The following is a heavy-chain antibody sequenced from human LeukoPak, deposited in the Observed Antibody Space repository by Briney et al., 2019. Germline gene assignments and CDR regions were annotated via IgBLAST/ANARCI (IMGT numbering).Heavy chain of an antibody. CDR3: AKDFRGYSYGETFDY. Sequence: AGGSLRLSCAASGFTFSSYGMHWVRQAPGKGLEWVAFIRYDGSNKYYADSVKGRFTISRDNSKNTLYLQMNSLRAEDTAVYYCAKDFRGYSYGETFDYWGQGTLVTVSS. J-gene: IGHJ4*02. CDR2: IRYDGSNK. D-gene: IGHD5-18*01. V-gene: IGHV3-30*02. CDR1: GFTFSSYG.